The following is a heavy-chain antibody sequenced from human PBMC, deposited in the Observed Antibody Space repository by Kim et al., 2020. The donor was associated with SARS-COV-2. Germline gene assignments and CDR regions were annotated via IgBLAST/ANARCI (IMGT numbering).Heavy chain of an antibody. CDR3: ARSTYLGGWFDP. J-gene: IGHJ5*02. Sequence: YRTSLKTQLTISKDTSKNQGVLTMTNMDPVDTATYYCARSTYLGGWFDPWGQGTLVTVSS. V-gene: IGHV2-70*04. D-gene: IGHD2-2*01.